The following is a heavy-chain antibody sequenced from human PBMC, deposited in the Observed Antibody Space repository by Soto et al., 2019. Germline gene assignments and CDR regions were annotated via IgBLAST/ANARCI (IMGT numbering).Heavy chain of an antibody. CDR1: GGSISSGGYY. Sequence: QVQLQESGPGLVKPSQTLSLTCTVSGGSISSGGYYWSWIRQHPGKGLEWIGYIYYSGSTYYNPSSQRRVTISVDPSKNQFSLKLSSVTAADTAVYYCARSFGVAAPGPFDYWGQGTLVTVSS. CDR2: IYYSGST. D-gene: IGHD6-13*01. J-gene: IGHJ4*02. V-gene: IGHV4-31*03. CDR3: ARSFGVAAPGPFDY.